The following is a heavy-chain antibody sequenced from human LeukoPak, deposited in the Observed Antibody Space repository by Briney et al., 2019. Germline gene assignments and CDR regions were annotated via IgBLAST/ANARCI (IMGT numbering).Heavy chain of an antibody. CDR1: GFSFNNYA. D-gene: IGHD3-10*02. V-gene: IGHV3-23*01. J-gene: IGHJ6*04. CDR2: IARGGGT. Sequence: GESLRLSCAASGFSFNNYAMSWVRQAPGKGLEWVSSIARGGGTNYADSVKGRFTISRDNSKNSLYLQMNSLRAEDTAVYYCAELGITMIGGVWGKGTTVTISS. CDR3: AELGITMIGGV.